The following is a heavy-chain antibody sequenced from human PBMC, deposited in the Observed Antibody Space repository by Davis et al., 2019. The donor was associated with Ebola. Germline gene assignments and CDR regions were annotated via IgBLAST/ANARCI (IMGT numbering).Heavy chain of an antibody. Sequence: PGGSLRLSCAASGFTFSSYAMHWVRQAPGKGLEWVAVISYDGSNKYYADSVKGRFTISRDNSKNTLYLQMNSLKTEDTAVYYCTTFVPRQFYYYYGMDVWGQGTTVTVSS. CDR1: GFTFSSYA. CDR3: TTFVPRQFYYYYGMDV. V-gene: IGHV3-30-3*01. CDR2: ISYDGSNK. J-gene: IGHJ6*02. D-gene: IGHD6-6*01.